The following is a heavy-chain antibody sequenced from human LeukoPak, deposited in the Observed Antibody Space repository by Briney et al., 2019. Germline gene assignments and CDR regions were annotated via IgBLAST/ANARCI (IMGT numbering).Heavy chain of an antibody. Sequence: GGSLRLSWPASGFTFSTNAISWARQPPGKGLGWVSAIGGSGGSTYYADYVKGRFTISRDNSKNTLYLQMNSLRAEDTAVYYCAKDRVAAGINWFDLWGQGTLVTVSS. CDR1: GFTFSTNA. CDR2: IGGSGGST. CDR3: AKDRVAAGINWFDL. D-gene: IGHD6-13*01. V-gene: IGHV3-23*01. J-gene: IGHJ5*02.